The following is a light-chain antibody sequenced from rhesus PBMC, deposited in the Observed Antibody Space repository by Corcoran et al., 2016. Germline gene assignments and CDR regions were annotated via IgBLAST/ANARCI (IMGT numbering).Light chain of an antibody. CDR1: QVISNN. CDR2: KAS. Sequence: DIQMTQSPSSLSASVGDRVTITCQASQVISNNLAWYQQKPGKAPKLLIYKASTLQSGVPSRFIGNGSGKDFTLTIISLQPEDFASYYCQHGYGNPWTFGQGTKVEIK. CDR3: QHGYGNPWT. J-gene: IGKJ1*01. V-gene: IGKV1-25*01.